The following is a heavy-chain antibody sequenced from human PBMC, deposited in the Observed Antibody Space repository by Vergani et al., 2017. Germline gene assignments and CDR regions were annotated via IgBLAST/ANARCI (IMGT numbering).Heavy chain of an antibody. CDR3: TRGWDYDRSAYWAY. Sequence: QVQLVQSGAEVKKPGSSVKVSCKASGGTFSSYAISWVRQAPGQGLEWMGIINPSGGSTSYAQKFQGRVTMTRDTSTSTVYMELSSLRSEDTAVYYCTRGWDYDRSAYWAYWGQGTLVTVSS. J-gene: IGHJ4*02. CDR2: INPSGGST. D-gene: IGHD3-22*01. CDR1: GGTFSSYA. V-gene: IGHV1-46*03.